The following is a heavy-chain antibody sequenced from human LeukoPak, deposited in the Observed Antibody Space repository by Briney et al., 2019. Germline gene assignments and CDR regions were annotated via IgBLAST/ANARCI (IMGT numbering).Heavy chain of an antibody. J-gene: IGHJ4*02. CDR1: GFTFSSYA. D-gene: IGHD3-16*02. CDR3: ARIYDYVWGSYRYFDY. CDR2: IKQDGSEK. V-gene: IGHV3-7*01. Sequence: PGGSLRLSCAASGFTFSSYAMSWVRQAPGKGLEWVANIKQDGSEKYYVDSVKGRFTISRDNAKNSLYLQMNSLRAEDTAVYYCARIYDYVWGSYRYFDYWGQGTLVTVSS.